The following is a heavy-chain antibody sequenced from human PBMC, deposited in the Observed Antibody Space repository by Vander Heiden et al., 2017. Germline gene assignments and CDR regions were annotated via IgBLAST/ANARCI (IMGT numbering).Heavy chain of an antibody. Sequence: EVQLVESGGGLVQPARSLRLSCAASGFTFVDYAMHWVRQAPGKGLEWVSGISWNSGSIGYADSAKGRFTISRDNAKNSLYLQMNSLRAEDTALYYCAKDQLPRTLKRSNAFDIWGQGTMVTVSS. CDR3: AKDQLPRTLKRSNAFDI. V-gene: IGHV3-9*01. CDR1: GFTFVDYA. CDR2: ISWNSGSI. D-gene: IGHD1-1*01. J-gene: IGHJ3*02.